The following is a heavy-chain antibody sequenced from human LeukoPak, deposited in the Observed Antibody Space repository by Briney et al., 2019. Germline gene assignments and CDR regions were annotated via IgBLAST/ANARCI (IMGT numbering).Heavy chain of an antibody. D-gene: IGHD3-10*01. CDR1: GFTFSDYY. V-gene: IGHV3-11*01. CDR2: ISSSGSTI. J-gene: IGHJ4*02. CDR3: ARELGGSGSYYRTNLYYFDY. Sequence: GGSLRLSCAASGFTFSDYYMSWIRQAPGKGLEWVSYISSSGSTIYYADSVKGRFTISRDNAKNSLYLQMNSLRAEDTAVYYCARELGGSGSYYRTNLYYFDYWGQGSLVTVSS.